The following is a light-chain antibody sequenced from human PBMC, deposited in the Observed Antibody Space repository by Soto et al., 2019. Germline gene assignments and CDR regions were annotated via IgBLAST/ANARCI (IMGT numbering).Light chain of an antibody. J-gene: IGLJ1*01. CDR1: SSNIGANS. Sequence: QSVLTQPPSVSAAPRQKVTISCSGSSSNIGANSVSWYQQVPGTAPKLLIYDNNKRPSGIPDRFSGSKSGTSATLGITGPQTGDEADYYCAAWDSSLSAGVFGTGTKLTGL. V-gene: IGLV1-51*01. CDR2: DNN. CDR3: AAWDSSLSAGV.